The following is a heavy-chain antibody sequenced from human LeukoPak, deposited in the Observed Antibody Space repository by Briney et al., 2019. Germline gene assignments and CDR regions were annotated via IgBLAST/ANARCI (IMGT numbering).Heavy chain of an antibody. Sequence: GGSLRLSCAASGFTFSSYAMSWVRQAPGKGLEWVSAISGSGGSTYHADSVKGRFTISRDNSKNTLYLQMNSLRAEDTAVYYCAKAGSGWYLRYYFDYWGQGTLVTVSS. D-gene: IGHD6-19*01. CDR2: ISGSGGST. CDR3: AKAGSGWYLRYYFDY. J-gene: IGHJ4*02. V-gene: IGHV3-23*01. CDR1: GFTFSSYA.